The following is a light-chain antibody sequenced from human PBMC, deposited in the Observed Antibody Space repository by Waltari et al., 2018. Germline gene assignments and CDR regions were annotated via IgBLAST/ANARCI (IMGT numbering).Light chain of an antibody. CDR3: QRYNSYANT. J-gene: IGKJ2*01. CDR1: QSINTY. V-gene: IGKV1-5*01. Sequence: DILMTQSPSTLSASVGDSVTITCRASQSINTYFAWYQQKPGKAPKLLIYGASTLESGVPGRFSGTGSGTEFTLTISSLQPDDFATYYCQRYNSYANTFGQGTKVDIK. CDR2: GAS.